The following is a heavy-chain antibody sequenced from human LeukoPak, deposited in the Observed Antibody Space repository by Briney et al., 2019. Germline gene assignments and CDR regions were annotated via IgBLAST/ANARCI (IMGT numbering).Heavy chain of an antibody. V-gene: IGHV4-39*01. CDR3: ARHPTLRYGPSYYFHY. Sequence: SETLSLTCTVSGGSISSSSYYWGWIRQPPGKGLEWIGSIYYSGSTYYNPSLKSRVTISVDTSKNQFSLKLSSVTAADTAVYYCARHPTLRYGPSYYFHYWGQGTLVTVSS. D-gene: IGHD1-14*01. CDR2: IYYSGST. CDR1: GGSISSSSYY. J-gene: IGHJ4*02.